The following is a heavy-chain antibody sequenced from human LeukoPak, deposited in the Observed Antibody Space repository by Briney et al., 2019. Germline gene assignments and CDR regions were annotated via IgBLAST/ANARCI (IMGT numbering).Heavy chain of an antibody. CDR3: ARDNSGRSRDY. Sequence: GGSLRLSCVASGFTFSSSSMSWVRQAPGKGLEWVSSISGGRSIYAESVKGRFTISRDTAKNSVYLQMNSLRVEDSALYYCARDNSGRSRDYWGQGTLVTVSA. CDR1: GFTFSSSS. V-gene: IGHV3-21*01. J-gene: IGHJ4*02. D-gene: IGHD5-12*01. CDR2: ISGGRSI.